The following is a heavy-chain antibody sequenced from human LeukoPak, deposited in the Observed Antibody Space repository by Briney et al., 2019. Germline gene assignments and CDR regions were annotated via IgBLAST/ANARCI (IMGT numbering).Heavy chain of an antibody. D-gene: IGHD6-13*01. CDR2: IYYSGST. CDR1: GGSISSYY. CDR3: ARLGLSGSWYFDY. Sequence: PSETLSLTCTVSGGSISSYYWSWIRRPPGKGLEWIGYIYYSGSTNYNPSLKSRVTISVDTSKNQFSLKLSSVTAADTAVYYCARLGLSGSWYFDYWGQGTLVTVSS. V-gene: IGHV4-59*01. J-gene: IGHJ4*02.